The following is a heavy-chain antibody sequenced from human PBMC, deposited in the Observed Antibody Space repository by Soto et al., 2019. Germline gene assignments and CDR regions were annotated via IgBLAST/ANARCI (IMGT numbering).Heavy chain of an antibody. CDR3: ARDGPDYGDSYFDY. CDR1: GCSISSGDYY. CDR2: IYYSGST. Sequence: SETLSLTCTVSGCSISSGDYYWSWIRQPPGKGLEWIGYIYYSGSTYYNPSLKSRVTISVDTSKNQFSLKLSSVTAADTAVYYCARDGPDYGDSYFDYWGQGTLVTVSS. J-gene: IGHJ4*02. D-gene: IGHD4-17*01. V-gene: IGHV4-30-4*01.